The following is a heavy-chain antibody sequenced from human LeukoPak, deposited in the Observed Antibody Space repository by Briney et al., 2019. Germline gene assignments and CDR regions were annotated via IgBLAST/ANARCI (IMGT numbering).Heavy chain of an antibody. CDR2: IFGSGGSP. D-gene: IGHD5-18*01. J-gene: IGHJ4*02. V-gene: IGHV3-23*01. Sequence: QSGGSLRLSCAASGFTFGSHAMYWVRQAPGKGLEWVAGIFGSGGSPHYADSVKGRFTISRDNSRNTVYLQINSLRAEDTAVYYCGKTTVGYSSGQKPAWPVDYWGQGTLVTVSS. CDR1: GFTFGSHA. CDR3: GKTTVGYSSGQKPAWPVDY.